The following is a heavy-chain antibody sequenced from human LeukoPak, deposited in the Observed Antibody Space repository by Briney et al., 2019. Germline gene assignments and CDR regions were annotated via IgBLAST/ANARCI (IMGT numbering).Heavy chain of an antibody. Sequence: RGSLRLSCVASGFTFSRYEMNWVRQAPGKGLEWVSYISSSGNSIFYADFVKGRFTISRDNAKNSLYLQMNSLRAEDTAVYYCWGTGSSGDPVVDYWGQGTLVTVSS. D-gene: IGHD3-10*01. CDR3: WGTGSSGDPVVDY. J-gene: IGHJ4*02. CDR2: ISSSGNSI. V-gene: IGHV3-48*03. CDR1: GFTFSRYE.